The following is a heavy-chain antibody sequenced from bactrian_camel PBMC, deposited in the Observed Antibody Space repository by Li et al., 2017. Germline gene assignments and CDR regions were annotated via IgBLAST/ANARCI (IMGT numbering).Heavy chain of an antibody. CDR2: IYADGTSA. V-gene: IGHV3-2*01. Sequence: HVQLVESGGGLVQPGGSLRLSCAASGFTFSSYAMSWVRQAPGKGLEWVASIYADGTSAYYVDSVKGQFTISRDNAKNTVYLQMNSLKPEDTAVYYCATGRAVTIATMTGFGYWGQGTQVTVS. CDR1: GFTFSSYA. CDR3: ATGRAVTIATMTGFGY. J-gene: IGHJ6*01. D-gene: IGHD4*01.